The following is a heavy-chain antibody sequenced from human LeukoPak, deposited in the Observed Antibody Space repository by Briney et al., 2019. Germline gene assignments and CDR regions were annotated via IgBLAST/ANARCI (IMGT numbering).Heavy chain of an antibody. Sequence: GASVKVSCKASGYTFTSYGINWVRQAPGKRLEWMGWISAYNGNTKFAQKVQGRVTMTTDTSTNTAYMELRSLRSDDTAVYYCARDEGPPYGAMAYWGQGTLVTVSS. CDR1: GYTFTSYG. CDR3: ARDEGPPYGAMAY. CDR2: ISAYNGNT. D-gene: IGHD4/OR15-4a*01. J-gene: IGHJ4*02. V-gene: IGHV1-18*01.